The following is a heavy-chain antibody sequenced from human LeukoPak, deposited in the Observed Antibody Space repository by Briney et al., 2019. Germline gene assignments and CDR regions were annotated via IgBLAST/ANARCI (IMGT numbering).Heavy chain of an antibody. Sequence: GGSLRLSCAASGLIFSSYWMHWVRQAPGKGLVWVSRINSDGSSTNYADSVKGRFTISRDNAKNTLYLQMNSLRAEDTAVYYCARTPPETAMVDYWGQGTLVTVSS. CDR3: ARTPPETAMVDY. J-gene: IGHJ4*02. CDR2: INSDGSST. V-gene: IGHV3-74*01. CDR1: GLIFSSYW. D-gene: IGHD5-18*01.